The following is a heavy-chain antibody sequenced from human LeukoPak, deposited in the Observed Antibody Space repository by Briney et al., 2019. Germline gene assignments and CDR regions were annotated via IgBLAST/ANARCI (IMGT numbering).Heavy chain of an antibody. Sequence: KPSETLSLTCTVSGGSISSYYWSWIRQPAGKGLEWIGRIYTSGSTNYNPSLKSRVTMSVDTSKNQFSLKLSSVTAAGTAVYYCARDGSPLIVATPFDYWGQGTLVTVSS. J-gene: IGHJ4*02. D-gene: IGHD5-12*01. CDR2: IYTSGST. CDR3: ARDGSPLIVATPFDY. CDR1: GGSISSYY. V-gene: IGHV4-4*07.